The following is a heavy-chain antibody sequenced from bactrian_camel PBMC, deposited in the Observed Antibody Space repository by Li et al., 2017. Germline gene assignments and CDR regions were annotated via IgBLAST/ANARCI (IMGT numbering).Heavy chain of an antibody. J-gene: IGHJ6*01. CDR1: GFTISNHW. CDR2: INPDSSTM. V-gene: IGHV3S1*01. CDR3: ETTGGGPPLGY. Sequence: QVQLVESGGGLVQPGGSLRLSCAVSGFTISNHWMWWVRQAPGKGLECVSFINPDSSTMAYAGSVQGRFTISRGGAKNTVYLQMNSLKPEDTAMYYCETTGGGPPLGYWGQGTQVTVS.